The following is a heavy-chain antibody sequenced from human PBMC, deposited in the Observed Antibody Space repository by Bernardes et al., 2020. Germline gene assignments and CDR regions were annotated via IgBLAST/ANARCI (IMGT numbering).Heavy chain of an antibody. V-gene: IGHV4-39*01. CDR3: ARAYYDFWSGYPTDHYFDY. J-gene: IGHJ4*02. CDR1: GGSISSSSYY. CDR2: IYYSGST. D-gene: IGHD3-3*01. Sequence: LSLTCTVSGGSISSSSYYWGWIRQPPGKGLEWIGSIYYSGSTYYNPSLKSRVTISVDTSKNQFSLKLSSVTAADTAVYYCARAYYDFWSGYPTDHYFDYWGQGTLVTVSS.